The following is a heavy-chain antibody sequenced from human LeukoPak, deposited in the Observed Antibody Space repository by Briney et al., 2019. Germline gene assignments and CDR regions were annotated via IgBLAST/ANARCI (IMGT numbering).Heavy chain of an antibody. Sequence: GGSLRLSCAASGFTVSTNYMTWVRQAPGKGLEWVSIIYSGGSTYYAEYVKGRFTISRDNSKNTLYLQMNSLRAEDTAVYYWARVLRGSGSCFDYWGQGTLVTVSS. J-gene: IGHJ4*02. D-gene: IGHD2-15*01. CDR3: ARVLRGSGSCFDY. CDR1: GFTVSTNY. V-gene: IGHV3-66*01. CDR2: IYSGGST.